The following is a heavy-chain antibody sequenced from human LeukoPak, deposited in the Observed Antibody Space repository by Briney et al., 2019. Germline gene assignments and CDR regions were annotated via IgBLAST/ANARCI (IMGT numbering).Heavy chain of an antibody. CDR1: GFTFSSYG. CDR2: ISGSGGST. J-gene: IGHJ4*02. Sequence: GGSLRLSCAASGFTFSSYGMSWVRQAPGKGLEWVSAISGSGGSTYYADSVKGRFTISRDNSKNTLYLQMNSLRAEGTAVYYCAKDGVYSSSWYFHYWGQGTLVTVSS. V-gene: IGHV3-23*01. CDR3: AKDGVYSSSWYFHY. D-gene: IGHD6-13*01.